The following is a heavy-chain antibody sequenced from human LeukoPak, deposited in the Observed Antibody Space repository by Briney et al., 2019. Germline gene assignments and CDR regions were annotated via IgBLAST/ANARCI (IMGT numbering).Heavy chain of an antibody. CDR2: IYYSGST. CDR3: ARDLSGDWFDL. D-gene: IGHD3-10*01. Sequence: MASETLSLTCTVSGGSISSYYWSWIRQPPRKGLEWIGYIYYSGSTNYNPSLKSRVTISVDTSKNQFPLKLSSVTAADTAVYYCARDLSGDWFDLWGQGTLVTVSS. CDR1: GGSISSYY. J-gene: IGHJ5*02. V-gene: IGHV4-59*01.